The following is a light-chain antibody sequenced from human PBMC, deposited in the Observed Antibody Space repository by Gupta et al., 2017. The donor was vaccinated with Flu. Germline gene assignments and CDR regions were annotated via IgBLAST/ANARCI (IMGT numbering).Light chain of an antibody. CDR2: DAS. CDR3: QQRNNWHPSLT. Sequence: EIVLTQSPATLSLSPGERATLPCRASQSVGSYLAWYQQKPGQAPRLLFYDASNRATGIPARFSGSGDGTDFTLTISSREPEDFAAYYCQQRNNWHPSLTFGGGTKVEIK. J-gene: IGKJ4*01. CDR1: QSVGSY. V-gene: IGKV3-11*01.